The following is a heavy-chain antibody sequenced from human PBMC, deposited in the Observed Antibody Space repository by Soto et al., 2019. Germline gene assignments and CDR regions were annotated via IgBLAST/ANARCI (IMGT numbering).Heavy chain of an antibody. V-gene: IGHV3-23*01. J-gene: IGHJ6*02. CDR2: ISGSGDNT. Sequence: EVQLLESGGGLVQPGGSLRLSCAASGFTFSTYAMTWVRQAPGKGLEWVSGISGSGDNTYYADSVKGRFTISRDNSKNTLFLQMNSLRAEDTAVYYCATRXDASYYYYGMDVWGQGTTVTVSS. D-gene: IGHD2-2*01. CDR1: GFTFSTYA. CDR3: ATRXDASYYYYGMDV.